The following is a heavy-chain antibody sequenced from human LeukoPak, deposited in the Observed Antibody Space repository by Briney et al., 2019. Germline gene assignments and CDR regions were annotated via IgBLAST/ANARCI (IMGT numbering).Heavy chain of an antibody. CDR2: ISYDGSSK. CDR1: GFTFSSYA. D-gene: IGHD5-18*01. V-gene: IGHV3-30*04. CDR3: ATSRIQLWLPYY. Sequence: GGSLRLSCAASGFTFSSYAMHWVRQAPGKGLEWVAVISYDGSSKYYADSVKGRFTISRDNSKNTLYLQMNSLRAEDTAVYYCATSRIQLWLPYYWGQGTLVTVSS. J-gene: IGHJ4*02.